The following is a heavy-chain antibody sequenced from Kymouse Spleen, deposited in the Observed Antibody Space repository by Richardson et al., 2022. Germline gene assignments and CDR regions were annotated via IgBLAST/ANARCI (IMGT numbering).Heavy chain of an antibody. CDR1: GFTFSSYG. Sequence: QVQLVESGGGVVQPGRSLRLSCAASGFTFSSYGMHWVRQAPGKGLEWVAVIWYDGSNKYYADSVKGRFTISRDNSKNTLYLQMNSLRAEDTAVYYCARDGEQLVPGYYYYGMDVWGQGTTVTVSS. CDR2: IWYDGSNK. J-gene: IGHJ6*02. D-gene: IGHD6-6*01. V-gene: IGHV3-33*01. CDR3: ARDGEQLVPGYYYYGMDV.